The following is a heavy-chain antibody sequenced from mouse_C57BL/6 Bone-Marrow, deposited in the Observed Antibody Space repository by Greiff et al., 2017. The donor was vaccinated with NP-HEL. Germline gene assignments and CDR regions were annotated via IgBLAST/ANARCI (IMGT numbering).Heavy chain of an antibody. V-gene: IGHV1-82*01. CDR1: GYAFSSSW. CDR2: IYPGDGDT. Sequence: VQLQQSGPELVKPGASVKISCKASGYAFSSSWMNWVKQRPGKGLEWIGRIYPGDGDTNYNGKFKGKATLTADKSSSTAYMQLSSLTSEDSAVYFCARSGNHDYWGQGTTLTVSS. J-gene: IGHJ2*01. D-gene: IGHD2-1*01. CDR3: ARSGNHDY.